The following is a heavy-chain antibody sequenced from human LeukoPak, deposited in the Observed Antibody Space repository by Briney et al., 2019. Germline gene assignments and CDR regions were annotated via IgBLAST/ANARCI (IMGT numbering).Heavy chain of an antibody. J-gene: IGHJ4*02. Sequence: SETLSLTCTVSGYSISSGYYWGWIRQPPGKGLEWIGSIYHSGSTYYNPSLKSRATISVDTCKNQFSLKLSSVTAADTAIYYCARGLASGYPPIPFDYWGQGTLVTVSS. CDR1: GYSISSGYY. D-gene: IGHD3-3*01. CDR3: ARGLASGYPPIPFDY. CDR2: IYHSGST. V-gene: IGHV4-38-2*02.